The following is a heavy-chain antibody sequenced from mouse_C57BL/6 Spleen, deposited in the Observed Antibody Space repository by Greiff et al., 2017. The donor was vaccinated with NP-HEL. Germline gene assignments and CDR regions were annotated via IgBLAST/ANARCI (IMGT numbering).Heavy chain of an antibody. V-gene: IGHV14-3*01. Sequence: EVKLVESVAELVRPGASVKLSCTASGFNIKNTYMHWVKQRPEQGLEWIGRIDPANGNTKYAPKFQGKATITADTSSNTAYLQLSSLTSEDTAIYYCARRGDWERYAMDYWGQGTSVTVSS. D-gene: IGHD4-1*01. CDR1: GFNIKNTY. CDR2: IDPANGNT. CDR3: ARRGDWERYAMDY. J-gene: IGHJ4*01.